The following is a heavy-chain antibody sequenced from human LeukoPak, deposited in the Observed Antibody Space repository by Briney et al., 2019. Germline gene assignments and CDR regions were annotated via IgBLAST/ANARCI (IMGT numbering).Heavy chain of an antibody. Sequence: PGGSLRLSCAASGFTFSYYSFIWVRQAPGKGLEWIAYISISNNSVYYADSVKGRFTISRDNAKNSLYLQMNSLRVEDTAVYYCARETIYSDKVIDHWGQGTPVTVSS. D-gene: IGHD4-17*01. CDR3: ARETIYSDKVIDH. CDR2: ISISNNSV. CDR1: GFTFSYYS. J-gene: IGHJ4*02. V-gene: IGHV3-48*01.